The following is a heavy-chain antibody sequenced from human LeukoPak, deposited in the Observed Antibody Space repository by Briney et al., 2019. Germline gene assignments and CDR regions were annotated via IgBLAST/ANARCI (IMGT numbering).Heavy chain of an antibody. V-gene: IGHV3-23*01. Sequence: GGSLRLSCAASGFTFNYYALSWVRQAPGKGLEWVSGISDNEGSTYYTDSVKGRFTISRDNTKNTVYLQMNNLRPDDTAVYFCARHDSFIPYWGQGTRVTVSS. CDR3: ARHDSFIPY. D-gene: IGHD5-18*01. J-gene: IGHJ4*02. CDR1: GFTFNYYA. CDR2: ISDNEGST.